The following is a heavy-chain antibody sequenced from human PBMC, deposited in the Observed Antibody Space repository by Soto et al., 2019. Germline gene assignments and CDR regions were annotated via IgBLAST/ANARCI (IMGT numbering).Heavy chain of an antibody. CDR3: ARDRKEYYYDSSGPNWFDP. V-gene: IGHV1-3*01. J-gene: IGHJ5*02. CDR2: INAGNGNT. Sequence: GASVKVSCKASGYTFTSYDMHWVRQAPGQRLEWMGWINAGNGNTKYSQKFQGRVTITRDTSASTAYMELSSLRSEDTAVYYCARDRKEYYYDSSGPNWFDPWGQGTLVTVSS. CDR1: GYTFTSYD. D-gene: IGHD3-22*01.